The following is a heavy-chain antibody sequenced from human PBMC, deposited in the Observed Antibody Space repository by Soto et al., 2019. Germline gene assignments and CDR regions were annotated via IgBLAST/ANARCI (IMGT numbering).Heavy chain of an antibody. Sequence: EVQLLESGGGLVQPGGSLRLSCAASGFTFSNYAMSWVRQAPEKGLEWVSIISGSSSITYYADSVKGRFTISRDNSKNTLHVQMNSLRAEDTAVYYCAANWYEYWFDPWGQGTLVTVSS. D-gene: IGHD1-1*01. V-gene: IGHV3-23*01. CDR1: GFTFSNYA. CDR3: AANWYEYWFDP. CDR2: ISGSSSIT. J-gene: IGHJ5*02.